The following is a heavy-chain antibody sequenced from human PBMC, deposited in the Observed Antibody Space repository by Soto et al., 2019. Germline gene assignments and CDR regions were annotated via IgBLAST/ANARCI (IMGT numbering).Heavy chain of an antibody. V-gene: IGHV6-1*01. J-gene: IGHJ5*02. CDR2: TYYRSKWYR. Sequence: QVQLQQAGQGLVKPSQTLSLTCAISGDSVSSNSAAWNWSRQSPSRGLEWLGRTYYRSKWYRDYAISVKSRITVNPDTSKNQFSLQLNSMTPEDTAVYYCARAFNGLAPWGQGTLVTVSS. CDR3: ARAFNGLAP. D-gene: IGHD2-8*01. CDR1: GDSVSSNSAA.